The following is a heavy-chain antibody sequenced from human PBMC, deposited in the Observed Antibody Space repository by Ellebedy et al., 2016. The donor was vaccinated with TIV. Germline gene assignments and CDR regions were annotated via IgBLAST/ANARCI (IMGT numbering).Heavy chain of an antibody. CDR1: GFPFSSQS. CDR2: ISGDWVPVATP. Sequence: GESLKISCVASGFPFSSQSMSWVRQAPGKGLEWVSEISGDWVPVATPNYADSVKGRFTVSRDNTKNSLYLHMNSLRAEDTAVYYCAKSTVINPEGDAYDIWGQGTKVTVSS. D-gene: IGHD4-23*01. J-gene: IGHJ3*02. V-gene: IGHV3-23*01. CDR3: AKSTVINPEGDAYDI.